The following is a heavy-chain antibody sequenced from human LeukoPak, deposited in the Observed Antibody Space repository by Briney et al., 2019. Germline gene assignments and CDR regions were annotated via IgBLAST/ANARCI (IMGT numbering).Heavy chain of an antibody. CDR2: IYYSGST. CDR1: GGSISSSSYY. D-gene: IGHD3-3*01. Sequence: SETLSLTCTVSGGSISSSSYYWGWIRQPPGKGLEWIGSIYYSGSTYYNPSLKSRVTISVDTSKNQFSLKLSSVTAADTAVYYCARTAGLKDFLEYAFDIWGQGTMVTVSS. J-gene: IGHJ3*02. CDR3: ARTAGLKDFLEYAFDI. V-gene: IGHV4-39*07.